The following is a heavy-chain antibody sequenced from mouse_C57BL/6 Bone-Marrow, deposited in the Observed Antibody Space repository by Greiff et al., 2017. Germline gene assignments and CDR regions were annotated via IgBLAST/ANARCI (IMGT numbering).Heavy chain of an antibody. V-gene: IGHV1-74*01. D-gene: IGHD1-1*02. Sequence: QVQLQQPGAELVKPGASVKVSCKASGYTFTSYWMHWVKQRPGQGLEWIGRIHPSDSDTNYNQKFKGKATLTVDKSSSTAYMQRSSRTSEDSAVYYCATKIPYGVNAMDYWGQGTSVTGSS. J-gene: IGHJ4*01. CDR2: IHPSDSDT. CDR3: ATKIPYGVNAMDY. CDR1: GYTFTSYW.